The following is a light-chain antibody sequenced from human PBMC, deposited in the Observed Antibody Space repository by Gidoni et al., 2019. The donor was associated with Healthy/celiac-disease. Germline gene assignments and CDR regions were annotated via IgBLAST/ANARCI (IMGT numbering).Light chain of an antibody. CDR1: QCVSSSY. CDR3: QQYGSSPRT. V-gene: IGKV3-20*01. J-gene: IGKJ1*01. CDR2: GAS. Sequence: EIVLTQYPGTLSLSPGERATLSCRASQCVSSSYLAWYQQKPGQAPRLLIYGASSRATGIPDRFSGSGSGTDFTLTISRLEPEDFAVYYCQQYGSSPRTFGQXTKVEIK.